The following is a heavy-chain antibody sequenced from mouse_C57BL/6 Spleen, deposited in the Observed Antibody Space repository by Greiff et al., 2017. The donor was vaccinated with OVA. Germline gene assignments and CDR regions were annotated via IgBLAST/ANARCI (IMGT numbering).Heavy chain of an antibody. CDR1: GYTFTDYY. V-gene: IGHV1-18*01. J-gene: IGHJ2*01. Sequence: VQLQQSGPELVKPGASVKIPCKASGYTFTDYYMDWVKQSHGKSLEWIGDINPNNGGTIYNQKFKGKATLTVDNSSSTDYMELSSLTSEDTAVYYCARDTIAHYCDYWGQGTTLTVSS. D-gene: IGHD1-1*02. CDR3: ARDTIAHYCDY. CDR2: INPNNGGT.